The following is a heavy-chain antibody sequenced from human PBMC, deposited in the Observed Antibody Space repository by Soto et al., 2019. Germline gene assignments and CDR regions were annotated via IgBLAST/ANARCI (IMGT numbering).Heavy chain of an antibody. CDR1: GGSISSSSYY. V-gene: IGHV4-39*01. CDR3: AIHARFAGSDKFNGFDH. D-gene: IGHD3-10*01. CDR2: IYYSGST. J-gene: IGHJ5*02. Sequence: QLQLQESGPGLVKPSETLSLTCTVSGGSISSSSYYWGWIRQPPGKGLEWIGSIYYSGSTYYNPSLQRRVTISVNSSKNQFSLKLSYVTAADSAVYYCAIHARFAGSDKFNGFDHWGHGTLVTVSS.